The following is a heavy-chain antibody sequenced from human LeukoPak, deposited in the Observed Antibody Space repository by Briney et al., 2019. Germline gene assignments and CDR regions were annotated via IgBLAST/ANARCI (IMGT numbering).Heavy chain of an antibody. V-gene: IGHV3-23*01. Sequence: PGRSLRLSCAASGFTFSSYAMSWVRQAPGKGLEWVSAISAGGGSTYYADSVKGRFTISRDNSKNTLYLQMNSLRAEDTAVYYCAKDAQFTGGFDYWGQGTLVSVSS. J-gene: IGHJ4*02. CDR3: AKDAQFTGGFDY. CDR2: ISAGGGST. D-gene: IGHD3-16*01. CDR1: GFTFSSYA.